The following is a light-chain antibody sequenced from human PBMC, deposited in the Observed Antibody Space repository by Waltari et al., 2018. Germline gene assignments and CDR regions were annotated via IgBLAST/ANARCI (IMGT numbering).Light chain of an antibody. V-gene: IGLV2-23*02. J-gene: IGLJ2*01. CDR1: SSDVGSYNL. CDR2: EVS. Sequence: QSALTQPASVSGSPGQSITISCTGTSSDVGSYNLVSWYPQHPGKAPKLRIYEVSKRPSGVSNRFSGSKSGNTASLTISGLQAEDEADYYCCSYAGSSTLVFGGGTKLTVL. CDR3: CSYAGSSTLV.